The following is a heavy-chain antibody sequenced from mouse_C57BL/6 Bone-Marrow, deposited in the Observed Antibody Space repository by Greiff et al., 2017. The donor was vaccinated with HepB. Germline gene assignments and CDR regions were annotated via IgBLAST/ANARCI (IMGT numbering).Heavy chain of an antibody. V-gene: IGHV1-64*01. Sequence: VKLQQPGAELVKPGASVKLSCKASGYTFTSYWMHWVKQRPGQGLEWIGMIHPNSGSTNYNEKFKSKATLTVDKSSSTAYMQLSSLTSEDSAVYYCAYYGSSYVYFDYWGQGTTLTVSS. CDR3: AYYGSSYVYFDY. CDR1: GYTFTSYW. D-gene: IGHD1-1*01. CDR2: IHPNSGST. J-gene: IGHJ2*01.